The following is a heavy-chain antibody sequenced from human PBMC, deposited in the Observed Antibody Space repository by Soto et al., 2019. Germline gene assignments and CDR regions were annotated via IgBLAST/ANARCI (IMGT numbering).Heavy chain of an antibody. J-gene: IGHJ4*02. CDR1: GCTFITYT. CDR3: AKDRQPDGIWTFDL. Sequence: GGPLRLSCAASGCTFITYTMNWVRQAPGKGLEWVAGIFPGGSTYYANSVKGRFTISRDHSQSSVFLQMSSLRDEDTAVYYCAKDRQPDGIWTFDLWGQGTLVTVSS. CDR2: IFPGGST. V-gene: IGHV3-23*03. D-gene: IGHD3-9*01.